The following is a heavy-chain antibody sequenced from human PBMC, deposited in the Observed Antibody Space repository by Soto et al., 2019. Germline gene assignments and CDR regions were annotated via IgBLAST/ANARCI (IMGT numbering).Heavy chain of an antibody. V-gene: IGHV1-18*01. Sequence: GASVKVSCKASGYTFTSYGISWVRQAPGQGLEWMGWISAYNGNTNYAQKLQDRVTMTTDTSTSTAYMELRSLRSDDTAVYYCARDRREMATILYYYYYYGMDVWGQGTTVTVSS. CDR2: ISAYNGNT. CDR1: GYTFTSYG. D-gene: IGHD5-12*01. CDR3: ARDRREMATILYYYYYYGMDV. J-gene: IGHJ6*02.